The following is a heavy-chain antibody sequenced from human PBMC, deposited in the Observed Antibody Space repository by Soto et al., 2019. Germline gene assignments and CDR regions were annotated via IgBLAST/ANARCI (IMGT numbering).Heavy chain of an antibody. D-gene: IGHD2-21*02. Sequence: EVQLVESGGGLVQPGGSLRLSCTASGISLRRDWMTWVRQAPGKGLEWVASIKPDGSDTYYLDSVKGRFTISRDNTKNSLYLQTSSLRAEDTAMYFCAKLLNGVTALDYWGQGTLVTVSS. V-gene: IGHV3-7*01. CDR3: AKLLNGVTALDY. CDR2: IKPDGSDT. J-gene: IGHJ4*02. CDR1: GISLRRDW.